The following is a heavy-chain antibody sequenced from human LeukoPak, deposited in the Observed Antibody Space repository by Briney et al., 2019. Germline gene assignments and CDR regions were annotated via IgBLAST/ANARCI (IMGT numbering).Heavy chain of an antibody. CDR3: ARDGYSYGSWAFDI. D-gene: IGHD5-18*01. CDR2: IYYSGST. V-gene: IGHV4-31*03. J-gene: IGHJ3*02. Sequence: PSETLSLTCTVSGGSFSSGGYYWSWIRQHPGKGLEWIGYIYYSGSTYYNPSLKSRVTISVDTSKNQFSLKLSSVTAADTAVYYCARDGYSYGSWAFDIWGQGTMVTVSS. CDR1: GGSFSSGGYY.